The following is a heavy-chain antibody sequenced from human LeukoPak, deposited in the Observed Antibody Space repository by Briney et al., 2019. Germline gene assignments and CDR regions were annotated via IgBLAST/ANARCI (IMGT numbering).Heavy chain of an antibody. J-gene: IGHJ3*02. CDR1: GFTFSSYG. D-gene: IGHD3-16*01. V-gene: IGHV3-30*02. CDR3: AKDTVLGSPATTDDAFDI. Sequence: GGSLRLSCAASGFTFSSYGMHWVRQAPGKGLEWVAFIRYDGSNKYYADSVKGRFTISRDNSKNTLYLQMNRLRAEDTAVYYCAKDTVLGSPATTDDAFDIWGQGTMVTVSS. CDR2: IRYDGSNK.